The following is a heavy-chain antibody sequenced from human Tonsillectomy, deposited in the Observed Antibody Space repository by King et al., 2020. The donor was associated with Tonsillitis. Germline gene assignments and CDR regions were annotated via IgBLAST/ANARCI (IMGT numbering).Heavy chain of an antibody. Sequence: QLQESGPGLVKPSQTLSLTCTVSGGSISSGGYYWAWIRQYPGKGLEWIGCIYNTGTTSYNPSLKSLVTISVDMSKNQFSLNLNSVTAADTAVYYCARGNEDYYGSGSFDYWGQGTLVTVSS. CDR2: IYNTGTT. CDR3: ARGNEDYYGSGSFDY. V-gene: IGHV4-31*01. D-gene: IGHD3-10*01. CDR1: GGSISSGGYY. J-gene: IGHJ4*02.